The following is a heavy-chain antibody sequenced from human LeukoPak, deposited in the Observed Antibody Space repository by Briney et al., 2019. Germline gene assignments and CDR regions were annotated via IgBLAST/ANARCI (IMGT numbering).Heavy chain of an antibody. CDR2: ISFDGINK. CDR3: AKGGGTGYSSSWYSN. V-gene: IGHV3-30*18. CDR1: GFTFSSYG. Sequence: GGSLRLSCAASGFTFSSYGMHWVRQAPGKGLEWVAVISFDGINKFYADSVKGRFTISRDNSENTLYLQMNSLRVEDTAVYYCAKGGGTGYSSSWYSNWGQGTLVTVSS. D-gene: IGHD6-13*01. J-gene: IGHJ4*02.